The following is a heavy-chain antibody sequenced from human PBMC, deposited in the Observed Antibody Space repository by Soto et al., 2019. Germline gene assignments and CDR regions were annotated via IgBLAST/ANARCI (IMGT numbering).Heavy chain of an antibody. CDR1: GGSISSYY. J-gene: IGHJ6*02. V-gene: IGHV4-59*01. D-gene: IGHD6-19*01. CDR3: AREGSGWFVGDYGMDV. Sequence: PSETLSPTCTVSGGSISSYYWSWIRQPPGKGLEWIGYIYYSGSTNYNPSLKSRVTISVDTSKNQFSLKLSSVTAADTAVYYCAREGSGWFVGDYGMDVWGQGTTVTVSS. CDR2: IYYSGST.